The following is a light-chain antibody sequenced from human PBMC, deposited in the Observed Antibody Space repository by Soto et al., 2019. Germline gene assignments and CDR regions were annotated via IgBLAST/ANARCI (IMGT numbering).Light chain of an antibody. CDR1: QSVSSD. J-gene: IGKJ4*01. CDR2: GAS. CDR3: QQYYSRPLT. Sequence: DIVMTQSPATLSVAPGERATLYSRASQSVSSDLAWYHQKPGQAPRLLIYGASNRATGIPARFSGSGSGTDFTLTISSLQAEDVAVYYCQQYYSRPLTFGGGTKVDI. V-gene: IGKV3D-15*01.